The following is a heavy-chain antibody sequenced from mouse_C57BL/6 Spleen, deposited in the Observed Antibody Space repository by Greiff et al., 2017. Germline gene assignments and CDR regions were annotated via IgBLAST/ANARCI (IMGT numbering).Heavy chain of an antibody. CDR2: ISSGGDYI. V-gene: IGHV5-9-1*02. Sequence: DVMLVESGEGLVKPGGSLKLSCAASGFTFSSYAMSWVRQTPEKRLEWVAYISSGGDYIYYADTVKGRFTISRDNARNTLYLQMSSLKSEYTAMYYCTRYGNYAMDYWGQGTSVTVSS. CDR3: TRYGNYAMDY. D-gene: IGHD2-1*01. J-gene: IGHJ4*01. CDR1: GFTFSSYA.